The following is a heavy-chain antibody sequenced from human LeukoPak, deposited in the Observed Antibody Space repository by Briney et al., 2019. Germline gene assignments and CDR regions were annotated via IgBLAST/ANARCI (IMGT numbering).Heavy chain of an antibody. CDR3: AKSPYALGSYGIAGDY. J-gene: IGHJ4*02. Sequence: GGSLRLSYEASGFTFSTYWMSWVRQAPGKGLEWVANVKPDGSDQYYVDSVKGRFTISRDNTKNSLYLQMNSLRAEDTAVFYCAKSPYALGSYGIAGDYWGQGTLVTVSS. CDR1: GFTFSTYW. CDR2: VKPDGSDQ. D-gene: IGHD3-10*01. V-gene: IGHV3-7*05.